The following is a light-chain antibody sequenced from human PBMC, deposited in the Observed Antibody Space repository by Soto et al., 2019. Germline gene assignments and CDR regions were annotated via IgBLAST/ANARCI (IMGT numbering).Light chain of an antibody. CDR2: NAS. J-gene: IGKJ3*01. Sequence: EIVMTQSPAILSLSPGETATLSCRASQSVTTKLAWYQQMPGQTPRLLIYNASTRATAVPARFSGGGSVTEFSLTISSLQSDDFGVYYCHQYNTWPPRFTFGPGTKVDIK. CDR1: QSVTTK. V-gene: IGKV3-15*01. CDR3: HQYNTWPPRFT.